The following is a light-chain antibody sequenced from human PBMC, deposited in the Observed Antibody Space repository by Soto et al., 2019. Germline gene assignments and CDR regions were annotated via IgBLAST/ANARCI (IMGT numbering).Light chain of an antibody. Sequence: DIQMTQSPSTLFASVGDRVTITCRASQSISSWLAWYQQKPWKAPKLLIYDASSLESGVPSRFSGTASGTEFTLTISSLQPDEFASYYSKQYNSYSNTFGQGNKLEIK. CDR1: QSISSW. J-gene: IGKJ2*01. V-gene: IGKV1-5*01. CDR2: DAS. CDR3: KQYNSYSNT.